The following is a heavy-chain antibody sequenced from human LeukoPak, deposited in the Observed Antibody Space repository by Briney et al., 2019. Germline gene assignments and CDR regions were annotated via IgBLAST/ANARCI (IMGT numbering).Heavy chain of an antibody. CDR2: INHSGST. D-gene: IGHD1-1*01. Sequence: SETLSLTCAVYGGSFSGYYWSWIRQPPGKGLEWVGEINHSGSTNYNPSLKSRVTMSVDTSKNQFSLKLSSVTAADTAVYYCARDRGTWNDDGFDYWGQGTLVTVSS. CDR1: GGSFSGYY. J-gene: IGHJ4*02. V-gene: IGHV4-34*01. CDR3: ARDRGTWNDDGFDY.